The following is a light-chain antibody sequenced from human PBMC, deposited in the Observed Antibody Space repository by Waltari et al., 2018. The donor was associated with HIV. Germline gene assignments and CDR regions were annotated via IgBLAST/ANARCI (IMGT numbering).Light chain of an antibody. CDR3: MQGSEFPWT. CDR1: QSLVHRDGDTH. J-gene: IGKJ1*01. Sequence: DIVITQSPPSLPVTVGQPASISCRSGQSLVHRDGDTHLSWLQQRPGQPPRLLVYKISNRFSGVPDRFRGSGAGTDFTLHISRVEPEDVGVYYCMQGSEFPWTFGQGTTLEI. CDR2: KIS. V-gene: IGKV2-24*01.